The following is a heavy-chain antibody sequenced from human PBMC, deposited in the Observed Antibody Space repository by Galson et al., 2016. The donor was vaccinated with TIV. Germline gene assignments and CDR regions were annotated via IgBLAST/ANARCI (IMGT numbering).Heavy chain of an antibody. CDR1: GGSFRGYY. V-gene: IGHV4-34*01. Sequence: ETLSLTCGVNGGSFRGYYWAWIRQSPGMGLEWIGDVNDNGRVDYNPSLKGRVTLSADASTTQFSLKLTSVTAADTGFYYCARNKRGFTRGYGGHFDSWGQGILVTVSS. D-gene: IGHD5-12*01. CDR2: VNDNGRV. CDR3: ARNKRGFTRGYGGHFDS. J-gene: IGHJ4*02.